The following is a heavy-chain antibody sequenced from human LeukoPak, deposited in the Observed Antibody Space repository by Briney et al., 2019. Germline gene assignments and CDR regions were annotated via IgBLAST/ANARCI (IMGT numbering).Heavy chain of an antibody. CDR1: GGTFSSYA. J-gene: IGHJ6*03. Sequence: ASVKVSCKASGGTFSSYAISWVRQAPGQGLEWMGGIIPIFGTANYAQKFQGRVTITADKSTSTAYMELRSLRSEDTAVYYCARGAYGPSYSYYIHVWGKGTTVTISS. CDR2: IIPIFGTA. D-gene: IGHD4-17*01. CDR3: ARGAYGPSYSYYIHV. V-gene: IGHV1-69*06.